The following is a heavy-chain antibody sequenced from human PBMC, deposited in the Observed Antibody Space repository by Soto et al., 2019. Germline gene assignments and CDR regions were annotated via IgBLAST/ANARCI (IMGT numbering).Heavy chain of an antibody. CDR1: GGTFSSYA. J-gene: IGHJ6*02. D-gene: IGHD3-10*01. CDR2: IIPIFGTA. Sequence: QVQLVQSGAEVKKPGSSVKVSCKASGGTFSSYAISWVRQAPGQGLEWMGGIIPIFGTANYAQKFQGRVTITADESTSTAYMELSSLRSEDTAVYYCARDLPHFGSGSYYKEGRYYYYGMDVWGLGTTVTVSS. V-gene: IGHV1-69*01. CDR3: ARDLPHFGSGSYYKEGRYYYYGMDV.